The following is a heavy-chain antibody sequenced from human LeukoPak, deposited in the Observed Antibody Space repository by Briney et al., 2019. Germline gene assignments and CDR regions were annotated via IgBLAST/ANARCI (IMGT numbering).Heavy chain of an antibody. D-gene: IGHD6-6*01. CDR2: IYSGGST. Sequence: GFLRLSCVGSGFIFSTYPMSWVRQAPGKGLEWVSVIYSGGSTYYADSVKGRFTISRDNSKNTLYLQMNSLRAEDTAVYYCARGNEQLAWTDYWGQGTLVTVSS. CDR1: GFIFSTYP. V-gene: IGHV3-53*01. J-gene: IGHJ4*02. CDR3: ARGNEQLAWTDY.